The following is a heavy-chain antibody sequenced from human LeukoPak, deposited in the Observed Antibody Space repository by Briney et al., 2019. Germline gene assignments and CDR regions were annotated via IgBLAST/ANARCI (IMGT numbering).Heavy chain of an antibody. D-gene: IGHD3-3*01. V-gene: IGHV4-59*08. CDR1: ADSISNHY. Sequence: SETLSLTCTVSADSISNHYWSWIRQPPGQGLEWVAYTHSTAETNYNPTLKSRVIISTDTSKTQISLKMRSVTAADTAIYYCARHAISTTFGVNSYHMDVWGKGTTVTVSS. CDR3: ARHAISTTFGVNSYHMDV. J-gene: IGHJ6*03. CDR2: THSTAET.